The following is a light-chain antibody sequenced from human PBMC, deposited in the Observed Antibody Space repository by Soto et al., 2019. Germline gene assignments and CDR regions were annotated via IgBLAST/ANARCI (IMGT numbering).Light chain of an antibody. J-gene: IGLJ1*01. CDR1: SSNIGAGYD. Sequence: QSVLTQPPSVSGAPGQRVTISCTGSSSNIGAGYDVHWYQQLPGTAPKLLIYCNTNRPSGVPDRFSGSKSGTSASLAITGLQAEDEADYYCQSYYSSLSVRPFGTGTKLTVL. V-gene: IGLV1-40*01. CDR2: CNT. CDR3: QSYYSSLSVRP.